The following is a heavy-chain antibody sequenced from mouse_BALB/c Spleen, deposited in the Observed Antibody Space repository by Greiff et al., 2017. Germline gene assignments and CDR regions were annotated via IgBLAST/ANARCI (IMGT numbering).Heavy chain of an antibody. CDR2: IDPENGNT. D-gene: IGHD1-1*01. Sequence: EVMLVESGAELVRPGALVKLSCKASGFNIKDYYMHWVKQRPEQGLEWIGWIDPENGNTIYDPKFQGKASITADTSSNTAYLQLSSLTSEDTAVYYCARSATPPEFAYWGQGTLVTVSA. CDR1: GFNIKDYY. V-gene: IGHV14-1*02. CDR3: ARSATPPEFAY. J-gene: IGHJ3*01.